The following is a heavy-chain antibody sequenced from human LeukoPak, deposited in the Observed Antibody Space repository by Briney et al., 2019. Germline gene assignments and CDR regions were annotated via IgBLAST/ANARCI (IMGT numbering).Heavy chain of an antibody. V-gene: IGHV4-4*07. J-gene: IGHJ4*02. CDR2: ISTSGST. CDR3: ARAWQWLPLDY. CDR1: GDSISSYY. D-gene: IGHD6-19*01. Sequence: SETLSLTCIVSGDSISSYYWSWIRQPAGKGLEWIGRISTSGSTNYNPSLKSRVTMSVDTSKNQFSLKLSSVTAADTAVYYCARAWQWLPLDYWGQGTLVTVSS.